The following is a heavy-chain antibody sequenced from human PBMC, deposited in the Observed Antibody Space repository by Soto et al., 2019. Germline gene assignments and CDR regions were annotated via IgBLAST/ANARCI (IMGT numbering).Heavy chain of an antibody. J-gene: IGHJ6*02. D-gene: IGHD3-3*01. CDR3: ARNRQYYDFWSGYGYYGMDV. CDR2: IYYSGST. Sequence: PSETLSLTCTVSGGSISSYSWSWIRQPPGKGLEWIGYIYYSGSTNYDPSLKSRVTISVDTSKNQFSLKLSSVAAADTAVYYCARNRQYYDFWSGYGYYGMDVWGQGTTVTVSS. V-gene: IGHV4-59*01. CDR1: GGSISSYS.